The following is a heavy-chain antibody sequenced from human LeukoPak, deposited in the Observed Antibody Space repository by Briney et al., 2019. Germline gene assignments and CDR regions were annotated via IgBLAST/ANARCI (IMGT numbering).Heavy chain of an antibody. CDR1: GFTFSSDG. Sequence: GGSLRLSCAASGFTFSSDGMHWDRQAPGKGLEWVAVISYDGSNKYYADSVKGRFTISRDNSKNTLYLQMNSLRAEDTAVYYCAKDLGGSYPFAFDYWGQGTLVTVSS. V-gene: IGHV3-30*18. J-gene: IGHJ4*02. D-gene: IGHD3-16*01. CDR2: ISYDGSNK. CDR3: AKDLGGSYPFAFDY.